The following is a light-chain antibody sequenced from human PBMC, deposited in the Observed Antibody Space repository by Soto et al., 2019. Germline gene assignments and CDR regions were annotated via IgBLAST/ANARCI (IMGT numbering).Light chain of an antibody. CDR3: CSYAGSSSAYV. J-gene: IGLJ1*01. Sequence: QSALTQPASVSGSPGQSITISCTGTSSDVGSYNVVSWYQQHPGKAPKLLIYEVSKRPSGVSDRFSGSKSGNTASLTISGLQAEDEADYHCCSYAGSSSAYVFG. CDR2: EVS. V-gene: IGLV2-23*02. CDR1: SSDVGSYNV.